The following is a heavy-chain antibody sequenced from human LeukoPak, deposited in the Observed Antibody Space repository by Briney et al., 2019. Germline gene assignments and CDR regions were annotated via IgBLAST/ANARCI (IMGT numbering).Heavy chain of an antibody. V-gene: IGHV3-23*01. J-gene: IGHJ6*02. D-gene: IGHD3-10*01. Sequence: PGGSLRLSCAASGFTFSSYAMSWVRQAPGKGLEWVSAVTASAGNTYYADSAKGRFTISRDNSKNTLYLQVNSLRAEDTAVYYCAKGDYYGSGSTFKNGMDVWGQGTTVTVSS. CDR2: VTASAGNT. CDR1: GFTFSSYA. CDR3: AKGDYYGSGSTFKNGMDV.